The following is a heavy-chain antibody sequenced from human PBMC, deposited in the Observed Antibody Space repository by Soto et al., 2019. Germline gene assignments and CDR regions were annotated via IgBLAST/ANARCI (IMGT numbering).Heavy chain of an antibody. D-gene: IGHD3-3*01. CDR1: GGSISSYY. CDR2: IYYSGST. CDR3: ARGLGDFWSGYYTNWFDP. Sequence: SETLSLTCTVSGGSISSYYWSWIRQPPGKGLEWIGYIYYSGSTNYNPSLKSRVTISVDTSKNQFSLKLSSVTAADTAVYYCARGLGDFWSGYYTNWFDPWGQGTLVTVSS. J-gene: IGHJ5*02. V-gene: IGHV4-59*01.